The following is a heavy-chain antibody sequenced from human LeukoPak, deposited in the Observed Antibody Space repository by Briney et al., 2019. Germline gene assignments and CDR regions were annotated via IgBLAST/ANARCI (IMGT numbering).Heavy chain of an antibody. J-gene: IGHJ4*02. D-gene: IGHD5-24*01. V-gene: IGHV4-39*01. CDR1: GGSISSTRYY. Sequence: SETLSLTCTVSGGSISSTRYYWGWIRQPPGKGLEWIGSIYYSGSTYYNPSLKSRVTMSVDTSKNQFSLKLNSVTAADTAVYYCARGMAFDYWGQGTLVTVSS. CDR3: ARGMAFDY. CDR2: IYYSGST.